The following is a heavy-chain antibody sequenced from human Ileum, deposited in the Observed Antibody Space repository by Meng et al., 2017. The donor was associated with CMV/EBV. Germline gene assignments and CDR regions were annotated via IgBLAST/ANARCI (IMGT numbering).Heavy chain of an antibody. Sequence: GESLKISCVASGFNFNRYWMSWVRQAPGKGLEWVANINQDASRKYYVDSVKGRFTISRDNAQKLLYLRMNSLRAEDTAVYYCARDLQNGYASSIKDYWGQGTLVTVSS. J-gene: IGHJ4*02. D-gene: IGHD3-16*01. CDR3: ARDLQNGYASSIKDY. CDR2: INQDASRK. V-gene: IGHV3-7*01. CDR1: GFNFNRYW.